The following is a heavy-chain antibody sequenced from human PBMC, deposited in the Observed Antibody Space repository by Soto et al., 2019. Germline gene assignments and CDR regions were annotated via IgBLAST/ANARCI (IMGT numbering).Heavy chain of an antibody. CDR3: AREGMFHYETADYYPSNDGLDV. D-gene: IGHD3-10*01. Sequence: QELLMQSGADMKKPGASVKVSCKSSGFSFTNYYLHWVRQAPGQGPEWMGWIFPKSGGTRSAQRFRDRLTLTTDTSITTTYLGLTSLSPDDTAIYFCAREGMFHYETADYYPSNDGLDVWGQGTTVTGPS. V-gene: IGHV1-2*02. CDR2: IFPKSGGT. J-gene: IGHJ6*02. CDR1: GFSFTNYY.